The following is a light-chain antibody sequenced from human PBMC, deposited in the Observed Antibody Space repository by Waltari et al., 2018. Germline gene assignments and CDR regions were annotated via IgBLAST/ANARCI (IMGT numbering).Light chain of an antibody. Sequence: EIVLTQSPGTLSLSPGERATLSCRASQSVSSSYLDWYQQKPGQAPRLLMYGASSRATGIPDRFSGSGSGTDFTLTISRLEPEDFAVYYCQQYGSSPPWTFGQGTKVEIK. CDR1: QSVSSSY. CDR3: QQYGSSPPWT. V-gene: IGKV3-20*01. J-gene: IGKJ1*01. CDR2: GAS.